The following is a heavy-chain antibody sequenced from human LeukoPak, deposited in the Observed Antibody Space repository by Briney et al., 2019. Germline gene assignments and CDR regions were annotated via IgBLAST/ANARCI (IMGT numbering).Heavy chain of an antibody. V-gene: IGHV3-21*01. CDR3: ARGEWSSSPFDY. D-gene: IGHD6-6*01. CDR2: ISSSSSYI. Sequence: GGSLRLSCAASGFTLSSYSMNWVRQAPGKGLEWVSFISSSSSYIYYADSLKGRFTISRDNAKNSLYLQMNSLRAEDTAVYYCARGEWSSSPFDYWGQGTLVTVSS. CDR1: GFTLSSYS. J-gene: IGHJ4*02.